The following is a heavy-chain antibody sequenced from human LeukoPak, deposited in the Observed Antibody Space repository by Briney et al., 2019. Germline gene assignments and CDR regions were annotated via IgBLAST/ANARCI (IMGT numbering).Heavy chain of an antibody. Sequence: PSQTLSLTCTVSGGSISSGGYYWSWIRQHPGKGLEWIGYIYYSGSAYYNPSLKSRVTISVDTSENQFSPKLSSVTAADTAVYYCARVNYGSATKEDYWGQGTLVTVSS. V-gene: IGHV4-31*03. J-gene: IGHJ4*02. CDR1: GGSISSGGYY. CDR3: ARVNYGSATKEDY. CDR2: IYYSGSA. D-gene: IGHD3-10*01.